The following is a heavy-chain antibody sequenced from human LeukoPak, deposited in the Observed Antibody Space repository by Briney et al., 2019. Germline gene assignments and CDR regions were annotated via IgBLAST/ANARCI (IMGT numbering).Heavy chain of an antibody. J-gene: IGHJ3*02. V-gene: IGHV4-4*07. D-gene: IGHD2-2*01. CDR3: ARHNCSSTSCYLGEDAFDI. CDR1: GGSISSYY. Sequence: PSETLSLTCTVSGGSISSYYWSWIRQPAGKGLEWIGRIYTSGSTNYNPSLKSRVTMSVDTSKNQFSLKLSSVTAADTAVYYCARHNCSSTSCYLGEDAFDIWGQGTMVTVSS. CDR2: IYTSGST.